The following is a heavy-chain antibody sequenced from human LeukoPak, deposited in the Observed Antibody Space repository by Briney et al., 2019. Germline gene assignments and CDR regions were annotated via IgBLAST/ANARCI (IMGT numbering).Heavy chain of an antibody. CDR2: IYTSGST. CDR3: ARHLWFGELYFDY. Sequence: SETLSLTCTVSGGSISSGSYYWSWIRQPAGKGLEWIGRIYTSGSTNYNPSLKSRVTISVDTSKNQFSLKLSSVTAADTAVYYCARHLWFGELYFDYWGQGTLVTVSS. J-gene: IGHJ4*02. CDR1: GGSISSGSYY. D-gene: IGHD3-10*01. V-gene: IGHV4-61*02.